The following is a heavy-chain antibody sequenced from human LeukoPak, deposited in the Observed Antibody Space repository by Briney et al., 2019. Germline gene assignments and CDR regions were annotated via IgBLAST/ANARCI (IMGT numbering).Heavy chain of an antibody. D-gene: IGHD5-24*01. CDR2: IYYNGNT. CDR1: GGSISTYY. Sequence: SETLSLTCTVSGGSISTYYWTWIRQPPGKGLEWLGYIYYNGNTNYNPSLPSRVTISLNTSKNQFSLDLTSVTAADTAVYYCARLKGEMITIRPYYHYYMDVWGKGTTVTVSS. CDR3: ARLKGEMITIRPYYHYYMDV. J-gene: IGHJ6*03. V-gene: IGHV4-59*01.